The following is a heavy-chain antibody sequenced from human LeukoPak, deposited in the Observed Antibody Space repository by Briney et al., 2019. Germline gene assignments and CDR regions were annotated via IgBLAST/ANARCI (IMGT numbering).Heavy chain of an antibody. CDR2: ISYDGSNK. CDR1: GFTFSSYS. V-gene: IGHV3-30*03. Sequence: GGSLRLSCAASGFTFSSYSMNWVRQAPGKGLEWVAVISYDGSNKYYADSVKGRFTISRDNSKNTLYLQMNSLRAEDTAVYYCARDLYRWGQGTLVTVSS. CDR3: ARDLYR. D-gene: IGHD1-26*01. J-gene: IGHJ4*02.